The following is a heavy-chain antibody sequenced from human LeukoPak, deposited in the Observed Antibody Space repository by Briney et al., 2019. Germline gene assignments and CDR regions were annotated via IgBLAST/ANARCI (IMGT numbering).Heavy chain of an antibody. Sequence: GGSLRLSCAASGFTFSSSWMNWVRQSPGKGLEWVANIKEDGTEKYYVDSVKGRFTIFGDNAKNSLYLQMNSLRAEDTAVYYCARPHNNWRWYFDLWGRGTLVTVSS. CDR2: IKEDGTEK. J-gene: IGHJ2*01. CDR3: ARPHNNWRWYFDL. V-gene: IGHV3-7*03. D-gene: IGHD3-3*01. CDR1: GFTFSSSW.